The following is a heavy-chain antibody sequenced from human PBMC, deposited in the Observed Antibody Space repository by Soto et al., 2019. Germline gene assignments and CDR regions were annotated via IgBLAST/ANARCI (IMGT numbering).Heavy chain of an antibody. V-gene: IGHV1-69*13. CDR2: IIPIFGTA. CDR3: ARERYCSGGSCYSFAFDI. CDR1: GGTFSSYA. J-gene: IGHJ3*02. D-gene: IGHD2-15*01. Sequence: ASVKVSCKASGGTFSSYAISWVRQAPGQGLEWMGGIIPIFGTANYAQKFQGRVTVTADESTSTAYMELSSLRSEDTAVYYCARERYCSGGSCYSFAFDIWGQGTMVTVSS.